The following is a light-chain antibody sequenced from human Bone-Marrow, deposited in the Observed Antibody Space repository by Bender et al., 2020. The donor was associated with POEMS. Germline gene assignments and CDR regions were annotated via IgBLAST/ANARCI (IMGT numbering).Light chain of an antibody. CDR1: SSDVGSYNR. CDR3: AAWEDSLNGWV. V-gene: IGLV2-14*02. J-gene: IGLJ3*02. CDR2: EVS. Sequence: QSVLTQPASVSGSLGQSITISCSGTSSDVGSYNRVSWYQQHPGKAPKLMIYEVSERPSGVPDRFSGSKSGTSASLAISGLQSEDEADYYCAAWEDSLNGWVFGGGTKLTVL.